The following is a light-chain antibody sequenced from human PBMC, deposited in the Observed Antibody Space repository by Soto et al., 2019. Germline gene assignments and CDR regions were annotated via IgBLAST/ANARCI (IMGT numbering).Light chain of an antibody. CDR2: GVT. Sequence: QSLLTQPPSSTGSPGQSVTFSCTGTSSDVGTYDYVSWYQQYPGKAPKLLIYGVTRRPSGVPDRFSGSKSGNTAALTVSGLQAEDEAYYYCSSYAGRSMYVFGTGTKATVL. V-gene: IGLV2-8*01. J-gene: IGLJ1*01. CDR3: SSYAGRSMYV. CDR1: SSDVGTYDY.